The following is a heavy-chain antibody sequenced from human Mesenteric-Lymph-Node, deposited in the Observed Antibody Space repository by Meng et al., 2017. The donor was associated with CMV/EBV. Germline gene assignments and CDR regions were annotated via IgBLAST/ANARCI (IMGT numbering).Heavy chain of an antibody. J-gene: IGHJ4*02. CDR2: ISSSSSHI. Sequence: GESLKISCAASGFTFSSYSMNWVRQAPGKGLEWVSSISSSSSHIYYADSVKGRLTISRDNAKNSLYLQMNSLRAEDTAVYYCARDLLTSQGLDYWARERWSPSPQ. CDR3: ARDLLTSQGLDY. CDR1: GFTFSSYS. V-gene: IGHV3-21*01.